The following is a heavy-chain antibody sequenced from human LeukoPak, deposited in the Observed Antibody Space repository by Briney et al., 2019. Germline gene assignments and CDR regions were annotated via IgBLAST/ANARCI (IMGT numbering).Heavy chain of an antibody. CDR3: AKRGVVIRVILVGFHKEAYYFDS. V-gene: IGHV3-23*01. CDR2: MSDSGGRT. D-gene: IGHD3-22*01. J-gene: IGHJ4*02. Sequence: GGSLRLSCAVSGITLSNYGMSWVRQAPGKGLEWVAGMSDSGGRTKYADSVKGRFTISRDNSKNTLYLQMNSLRAEDTAVYFCAKRGVVIRVILVGFHKEAYYFDSWGQGALVTVSS. CDR1: GITLSNYG.